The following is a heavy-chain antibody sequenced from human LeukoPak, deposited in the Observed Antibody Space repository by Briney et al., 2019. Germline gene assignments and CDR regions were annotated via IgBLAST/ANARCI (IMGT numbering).Heavy chain of an antibody. D-gene: IGHD2-2*02. CDR2: ISWSGDNT. V-gene: IGHV3-23*01. J-gene: IGHJ4*02. CDR3: AKAGCTSTSCYNNN. CDR1: GFIFSTYA. Sequence: GGSLRLSCAASGFIFSTYAMSWVRQAPGKRLEWVAVISWSGDNTYYADSVKGRFTISRDNSKNTLYLQMNSLRAEDTALYYCAKAGCTSTSCYNNNWGQGTLVTVSS.